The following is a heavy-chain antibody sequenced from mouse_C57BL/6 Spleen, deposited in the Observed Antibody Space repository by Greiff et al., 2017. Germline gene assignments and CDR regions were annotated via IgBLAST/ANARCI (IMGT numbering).Heavy chain of an antibody. CDR3: ARGLRKWYFDV. J-gene: IGHJ1*03. Sequence: EVHLVESGGGLVKPGGSLKLSCAASGFTFSDYGMHWVRQAPGKGLEWVAYISSGSSTIYYADTVKGRFTISRDNAKNTLFLQMTSLRSEDTAMYYCARGLRKWYFDVWGTGTTVTVSS. D-gene: IGHD3-1*01. V-gene: IGHV5-17*01. CDR1: GFTFSDYG. CDR2: ISSGSSTI.